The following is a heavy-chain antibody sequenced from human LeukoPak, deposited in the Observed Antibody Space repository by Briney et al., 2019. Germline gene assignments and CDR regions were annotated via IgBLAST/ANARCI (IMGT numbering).Heavy chain of an antibody. J-gene: IGHJ4*02. D-gene: IGHD3-10*01. CDR2: MNPNSANT. CDR3: ARGPSYGSGSYNIYGIDY. V-gene: IGHV1-8*01. Sequence: ASVKVSCKASGYTFTSYDINWVRQATGQGLKWMGWMNPNSANTGYAQKFQGRVTMTRDTSISTAYMELSSLTSEDTAVYYCARGPSYGSGSYNIYGIDYWGQGTLVTVSS. CDR1: GYTFTSYD.